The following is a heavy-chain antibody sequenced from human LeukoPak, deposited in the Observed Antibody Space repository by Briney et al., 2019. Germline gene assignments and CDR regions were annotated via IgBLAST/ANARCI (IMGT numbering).Heavy chain of an antibody. Sequence: QPGGSLRLSCAASGFTFSSYAMSWVRQAPGKGLEWVSLIGNSGGSAFYADSVKGRFTISRDNSKNTLYLQMSSLRVEDTAVHYCAKRASGSGTSLYYFDYWGQGTLVTVSS. CDR1: GFTFSSYA. CDR2: IGNSGGSA. V-gene: IGHV3-23*01. J-gene: IGHJ4*02. CDR3: AKRASGSGTSLYYFDY. D-gene: IGHD3-10*01.